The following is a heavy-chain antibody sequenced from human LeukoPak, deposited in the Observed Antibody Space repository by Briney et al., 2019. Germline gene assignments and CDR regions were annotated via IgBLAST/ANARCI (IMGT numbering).Heavy chain of an antibody. V-gene: IGHV4-4*02. CDR1: GGSVTSTNW. Sequence: KTSETLSLTCGVSGGSVTSTNWWSWVRQPPGQGLEWIGEVSLSGLTNYNPSLSSRIIMALDTSKNHLSLHLTSVTAADTAVYYCARLTSATYYSFDDWGQGTLVTVSS. D-gene: IGHD1-26*01. CDR3: ARLTSATYYSFDD. CDR2: VSLSGLT. J-gene: IGHJ4*02.